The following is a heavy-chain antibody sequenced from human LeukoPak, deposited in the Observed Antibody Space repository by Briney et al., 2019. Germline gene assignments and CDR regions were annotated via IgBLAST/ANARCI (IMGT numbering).Heavy chain of an antibody. CDR3: ARDSAPLRYYGSGSPSDY. Sequence: GASVKVSCKASGYXFTSYGISWVRQAPGQGLEWMGWISAYNGNTNYAQKLQGRVTMTTDTSTSTAYMELRSLRSDDTAVYYCARDSAPLRYYGSGSPSDYWGQGTLVTVSS. J-gene: IGHJ4*02. D-gene: IGHD3-10*01. V-gene: IGHV1-18*01. CDR1: GYXFTSYG. CDR2: ISAYNGNT.